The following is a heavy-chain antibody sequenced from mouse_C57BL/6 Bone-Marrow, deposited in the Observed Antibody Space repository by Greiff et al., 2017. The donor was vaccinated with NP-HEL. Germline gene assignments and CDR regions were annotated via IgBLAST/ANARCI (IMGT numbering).Heavy chain of an antibody. D-gene: IGHD3-3*01. CDR3: TRLGLAWYFDV. CDR2: IDPETGGT. CDR1: GYTFTDYE. V-gene: IGHV1-15*01. Sequence: QVQLQQSGAELVRPGASVTLSCKASGYTFTDYEMHWVKQTPVHGLEWIGAIDPETGGTAYNQKFKGKAILTADTASSTAYMELRSLTSEDSAVYYCTRLGLAWYFDVWGTGTTVTVSS. J-gene: IGHJ1*03.